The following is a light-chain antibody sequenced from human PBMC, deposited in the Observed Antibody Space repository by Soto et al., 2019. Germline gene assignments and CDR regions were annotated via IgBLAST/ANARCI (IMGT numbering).Light chain of an antibody. CDR1: SSDVGGYNY. CDR3: SSYTSSSTLV. V-gene: IGLV2-14*01. Sequence: QSVLTQPAYESGSPGQSITISCTGTSSDVGGYNYVSWYQQHPGKAPKHMIYDVSNRPSGVSNRFSGSKSGNTASLTISGLQAEDEADYYCSSYTSSSTLVFGTGTKVTVL. CDR2: DVS. J-gene: IGLJ1*01.